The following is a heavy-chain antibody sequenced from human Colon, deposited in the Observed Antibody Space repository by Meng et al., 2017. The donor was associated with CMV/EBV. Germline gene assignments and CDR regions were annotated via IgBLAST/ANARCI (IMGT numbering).Heavy chain of an antibody. Sequence: CAVYGESFSTYYWSWIRQPPGKGLEWIGEVNYSGSTNYNPSLKSRVTISVDTSNTQFSLRLNSVTAADTAVYYCATSLPDAWELLAYWGQGTLVTVSS. CDR3: ATSLPDAWELLAY. J-gene: IGHJ4*02. D-gene: IGHD2-15*01. V-gene: IGHV4-34*01. CDR2: VNYSGST. CDR1: GESFSTYY.